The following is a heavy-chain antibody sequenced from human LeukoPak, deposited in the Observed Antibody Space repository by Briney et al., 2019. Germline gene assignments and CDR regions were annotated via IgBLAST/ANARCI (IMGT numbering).Heavy chain of an antibody. J-gene: IGHJ5*02. Sequence: GGSLRLSCAASGFTFSSYSMNWVRQAPGQGLEWVSSISSRSSYIYYADSVKGRFTISRDNAKNSLYLQMNSLRAEDTAVYYCARVSPYDSSGYYPGVGFDPWGQGTLVTVSS. D-gene: IGHD3-22*01. V-gene: IGHV3-21*01. CDR1: GFTFSSYS. CDR3: ARVSPYDSSGYYPGVGFDP. CDR2: ISSRSSYI.